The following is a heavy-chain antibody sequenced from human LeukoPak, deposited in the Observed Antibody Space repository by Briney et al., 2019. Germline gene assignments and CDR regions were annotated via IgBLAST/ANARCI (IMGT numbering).Heavy chain of an antibody. J-gene: IGHJ5*02. V-gene: IGHV1-8*01. CDR1: GYTFTSYD. D-gene: IGHD2-15*01. CDR2: MNPNSGNT. CDR3: ARARNKLGSCSGGSCYRVDP. Sequence: AASVKVSCKASGYTFTSYDINWVRQATGQGLEWMGWMNPNSGNTGYAQKFQGRVTMTRNTSISTAYMELSSLRSEDTAVYYCARARNKLGSCSGGSCYRVDPWGQGTLVTVSS.